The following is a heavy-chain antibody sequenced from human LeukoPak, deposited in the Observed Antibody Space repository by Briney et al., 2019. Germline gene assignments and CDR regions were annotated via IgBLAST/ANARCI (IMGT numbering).Heavy chain of an antibody. D-gene: IGHD6-19*01. J-gene: IGHJ4*02. Sequence: SETLSLTCTVSGGSIRSYYWSWVRQPPGKGLEWIGYVYYSGSTSYNPSLKSRVTISVDTSKNQFSLKLSSVTAAGTAVYYCARRESSGYLDYWGQGTLVTVSS. CDR2: VYYSGST. CDR1: GGSIRSYY. V-gene: IGHV4-59*08. CDR3: ARRESSGYLDY.